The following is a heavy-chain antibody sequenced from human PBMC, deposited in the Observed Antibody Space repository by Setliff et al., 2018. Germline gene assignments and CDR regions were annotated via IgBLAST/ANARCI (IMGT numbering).Heavy chain of an antibody. J-gene: IGHJ3*01. CDR1: RYTFNDYY. Sequence: ASVKVSCKAFRYTFNDYYIHWVRQAPGQGLEWMGRINPNSGGTNYAQKFQGWVSMTRDTSITTAYMELSRLTSDDMAVYFCARSDHLVVDGFDVWGQGTMVTVSS. D-gene: IGHD3-16*01. CDR3: ARSDHLVVDGFDV. CDR2: INPNSGGT. V-gene: IGHV1-2*04.